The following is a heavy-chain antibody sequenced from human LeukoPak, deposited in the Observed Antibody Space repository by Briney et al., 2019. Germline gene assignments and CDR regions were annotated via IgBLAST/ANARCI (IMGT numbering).Heavy chain of an antibody. V-gene: IGHV1-2*02. CDR3: ARGGKIAVKGQLLLLF. CDR2: INPSSGGT. J-gene: IGHJ4*02. CDR1: GYTFTGYY. Sequence: ASVKVSCKASGYTFTGYYMHWVRQAPGQGLKWMGWINPSSGGTNYAQKFQGRVTMTRDTSISTAYMELSRLRSDDTAVYYCARGGKIAVKGQLLLLFWGQGTLVTVSS. D-gene: IGHD2-15*01.